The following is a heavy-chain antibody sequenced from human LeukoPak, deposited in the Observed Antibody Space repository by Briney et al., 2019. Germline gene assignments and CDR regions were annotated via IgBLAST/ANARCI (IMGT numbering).Heavy chain of an antibody. CDR1: GDSVSRNSAT. J-gene: IGHJ6*02. CDR2: TYYRSKWYN. Sequence: SQTLSLTCAISGDSVSRNSATWNWIRQSPSRGLERLGRTYYRSKWYNVYAVSVNSRIIINPDTSKNQFSLQLKSVTPEDTAVYYCARGFYGMDVWGQGTTVTVSS. CDR3: ARGFYGMDV. V-gene: IGHV6-1*01.